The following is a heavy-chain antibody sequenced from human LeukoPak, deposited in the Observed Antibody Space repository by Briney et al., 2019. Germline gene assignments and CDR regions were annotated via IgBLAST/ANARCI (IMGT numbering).Heavy chain of an antibody. D-gene: IGHD2-21*01. J-gene: IGHJ4*02. V-gene: IGHV3-30*03. Sequence: PGGSLRLSCAASGPTFSSHAMHWVRQAAGKGLEWVGVISPDGSNQYYIDSVKGRFTISRDNSKNTLYLQMNSLRTEDTAVYYCAGAIGYFDYWGQGTLVTVSS. CDR3: AGAIGYFDY. CDR2: ISPDGSNQ. CDR1: GPTFSSHA.